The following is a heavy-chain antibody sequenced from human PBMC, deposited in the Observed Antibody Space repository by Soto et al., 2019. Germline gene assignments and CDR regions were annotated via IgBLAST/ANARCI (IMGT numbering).Heavy chain of an antibody. CDR1: GGSISSSSYY. J-gene: IGHJ4*02. V-gene: IGHV4-39*07. CDR2: IYYSGST. Sequence: SETLSLTCTVSGGSISSSSYYWGWIRQPPGKGLEWIGSIYYSGSTYYNPSLKSRVTISVDTSKNQFSLKLTSVTAADTAVYYCARIPYSSASFDYWGQGILVTVSS. D-gene: IGHD6-19*01. CDR3: ARIPYSSASFDY.